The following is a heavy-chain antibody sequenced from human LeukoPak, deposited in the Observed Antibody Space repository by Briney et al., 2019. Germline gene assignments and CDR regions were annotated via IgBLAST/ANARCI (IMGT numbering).Heavy chain of an antibody. Sequence: PGGSLRLSCAASGFTFSDYGMHWVRRAPGKGLEWVAVISYDGNNKHYTDSVKGRFTISRDNSKNTLYLQMNRMSAEDTAVYYCARAPFVLLWFGELSPQLNDAFDIWGQGTMVTVSS. CDR2: ISYDGNNK. V-gene: IGHV3-30*03. CDR3: ARAPFVLLWFGELSPQLNDAFDI. CDR1: GFTFSDYG. D-gene: IGHD3-10*01. J-gene: IGHJ3*02.